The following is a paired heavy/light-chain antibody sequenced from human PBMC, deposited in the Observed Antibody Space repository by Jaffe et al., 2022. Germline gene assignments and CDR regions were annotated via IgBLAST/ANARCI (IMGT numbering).Light chain of an antibody. CDR3: QQYNTYRS. J-gene: IGKJ2*01. CDR2: KAS. Sequence: DIHMTQSPSTLSASVGDRVTITCRANHNIDTSLAWYQQKPGKAPKLLIYKASGLEYGVPSRFSGTGSGTEFTLTITSLQPDDFATYYCQQYNTYRSFGQGTKLEIK. CDR1: HNIDTS. V-gene: IGKV1-5*03.
Heavy chain of an antibody. Sequence: EVQLVESGGGLVQPGGSLRLSCVASGFTFSNYNMKWVRQAPGKGLEWVSFISSSSDRIYYADSVRGRFTVSRDDAKDSLFLQMNSLRVEDTAVYFCARDALTGTQQAHPFDIWGQGTMVTVSS. J-gene: IGHJ3*02. D-gene: IGHD1-7*01. CDR2: ISSSSDRI. CDR1: GFTFSNYN. V-gene: IGHV3-48*01. CDR3: ARDALTGTQQAHPFDI.